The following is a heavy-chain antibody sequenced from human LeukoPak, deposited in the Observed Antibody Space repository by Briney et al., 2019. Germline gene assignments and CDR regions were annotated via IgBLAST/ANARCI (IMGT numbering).Heavy chain of an antibody. D-gene: IGHD2-2*01. V-gene: IGHV1-46*01. CDR2: INPSGGST. Sequence: ASVKVSCKASGYTFTSYYMHWVRQAPGQGLEWMGIINPSGGSTSYAQKFQGRVTMTRDTSTSTVYMELRSLRSDDTGVYYCARDQGPGYQLQDDYWGQGTLVTVSS. J-gene: IGHJ4*02. CDR3: ARDQGPGYQLQDDY. CDR1: GYTFTSYY.